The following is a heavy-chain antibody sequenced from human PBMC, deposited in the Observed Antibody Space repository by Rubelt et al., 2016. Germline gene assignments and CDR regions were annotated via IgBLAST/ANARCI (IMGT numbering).Heavy chain of an antibody. CDR3: AKEDDV. CDR2: ISWYSGST. V-gene: IGHV3-9*01. CDR1: GFTVSSNY. J-gene: IGHJ6*02. Sequence: EVQLVESGGGLVQPGGSLRLSCAASGFTVSSNYMSWVRQAPGKGLEWVSGISWYSGSTGYADSVKGRFTISRENAMNSLYLQMNSLRAEDTAVYYCAKEDDVWGQGTTVTVSS.